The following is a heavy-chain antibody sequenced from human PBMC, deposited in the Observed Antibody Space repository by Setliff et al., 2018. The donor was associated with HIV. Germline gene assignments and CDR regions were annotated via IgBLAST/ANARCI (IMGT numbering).Heavy chain of an antibody. Sequence: GASVKVSCKASXYTLTDFYIHWVRQAPGQGLEWMGWITPNXXGTEYAGKFQGXVTXTRDTSINTAYXXXTRLXSDDXXXXXXXGVSSXXXXWXXDXXXYWGQG. CDR3: XGVSSXXXXWXXDXXXY. CDR2: ITPNXXGT. CDR1: XYTLTDFY. D-gene: IGHD1-26*01. V-gene: IGHV1-2*02. J-gene: IGHJ4*02.